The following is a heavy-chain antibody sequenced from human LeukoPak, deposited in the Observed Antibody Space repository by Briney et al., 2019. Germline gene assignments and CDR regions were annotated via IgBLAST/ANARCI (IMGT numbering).Heavy chain of an antibody. D-gene: IGHD3-22*01. V-gene: IGHV3-30*04. Sequence: GGSLRLSCAASGFTFSSYAMHWVRQAPGKGLEWVAVISYDGSNKYYADSVKGRFTISRDNSKNTLYLQMNSLRAEDTAVYYCASKLLYYDSTGFDIWGQGTMVTVSS. CDR1: GFTFSSYA. CDR3: ASKLLYYDSTGFDI. CDR2: ISYDGSNK. J-gene: IGHJ3*02.